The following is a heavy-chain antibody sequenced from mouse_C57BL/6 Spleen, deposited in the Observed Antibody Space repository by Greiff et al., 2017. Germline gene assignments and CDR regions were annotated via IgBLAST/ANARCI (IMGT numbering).Heavy chain of an antibody. V-gene: IGHV14-1*01. J-gene: IGHJ2*01. CDR1: GFNIKDYY. CDR3: TLYYGSRVYFDY. CDR2: IDPEDGDT. Sequence: VQLQQSGAELVRPGASVKLSCTASGFNIKDYYMHWVKQRPEQGLEWIGRIDPEDGDTEYAPKFQGKATMTADTSSNTADLQLSSLTSEDTAVYYFTLYYGSRVYFDYWGQGTTLTVSS. D-gene: IGHD1-1*01.